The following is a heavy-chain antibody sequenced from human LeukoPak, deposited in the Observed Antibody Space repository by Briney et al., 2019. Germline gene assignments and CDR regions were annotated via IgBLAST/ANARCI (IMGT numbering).Heavy chain of an antibody. V-gene: IGHV1-69*04. J-gene: IGHJ4*02. CDR1: GGTFGSYA. CDR2: IIPILGIA. D-gene: IGHD5-18*01. CDR3: ARGDVDTAMVFGY. Sequence: SVKVSCKASGGTFGSYAISWVRQAPGQGLEWMGRIIPILGIANYAQKFQGRVTITADKSTSTAYMELSSLRSEDTAVYYCARGDVDTAMVFGYWGQGTLVTVSS.